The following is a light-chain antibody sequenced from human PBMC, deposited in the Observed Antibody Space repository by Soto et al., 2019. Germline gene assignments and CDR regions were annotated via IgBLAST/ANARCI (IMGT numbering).Light chain of an antibody. CDR3: QQYVTSSPRT. CDR2: AAS. J-gene: IGKJ1*01. V-gene: IGKV3-11*01. CDR1: QNISVY. Sequence: MVLTQSPATLSLSPGERATLSCRASQNISVYLAWYRQKPGQAPRLLIYAASNRATGIPARFSGSGSGTDFTLTITRLEPEDFAVYYCQQYVTSSPRTFGQGTKV.